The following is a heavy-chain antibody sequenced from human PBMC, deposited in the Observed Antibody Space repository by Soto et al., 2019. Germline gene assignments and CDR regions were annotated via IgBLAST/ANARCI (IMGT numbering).Heavy chain of an antibody. CDR1: GYTFTSYA. Sequence: ASVKVSCKASGYTFTSYAMHWVRQAPGQRLEWMGWINAGNGNTKYSQKFQGRVTITRDTSASTAYMELSSLRSEDTAVYYCARDLAGSSSYDNWGQGTLVTVSS. CDR2: INAGNGNT. J-gene: IGHJ4*02. CDR3: ARDLAGSSSYDN. D-gene: IGHD6-6*01. V-gene: IGHV1-3*01.